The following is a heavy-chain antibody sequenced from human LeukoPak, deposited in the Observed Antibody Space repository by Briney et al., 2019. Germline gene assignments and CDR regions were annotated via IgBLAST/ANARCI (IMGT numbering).Heavy chain of an antibody. CDR1: GFTFSSYG. CDR2: IWYDGSNK. Sequence: GGSLRLSCAASGFTFSSYGMHWVRQAPGKGLEWVAVIWYDGSNKYYADSVKGRFTISRDNSKNTLYLQMNSLKTEDTAVYYCITGDYDFWSGFYSPNHYFDYWGQGTLVTVSS. V-gene: IGHV3-33*01. J-gene: IGHJ4*02. CDR3: ITGDYDFWSGFYSPNHYFDY. D-gene: IGHD3-3*01.